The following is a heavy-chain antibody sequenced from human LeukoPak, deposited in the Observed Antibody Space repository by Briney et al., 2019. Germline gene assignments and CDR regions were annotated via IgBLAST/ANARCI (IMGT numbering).Heavy chain of an antibody. CDR2: ISAYNGNT. CDR3: AKSIKVALSGAYFDP. Sequence: ASVKVSCKASGYTFSNSGVSWLRQAPGQGLEWMGWISAYNGNTNYAQKFRDRVAMTTDTSTSTAYMELRSLRSDDTAVYYCAKSIKVALSGAYFDPWGQGTLVTVSS. D-gene: IGHD6-19*01. CDR1: GYTFSNSG. V-gene: IGHV1-18*01. J-gene: IGHJ5*02.